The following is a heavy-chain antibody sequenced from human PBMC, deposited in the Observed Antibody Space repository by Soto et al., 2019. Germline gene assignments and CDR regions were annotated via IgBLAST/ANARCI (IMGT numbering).Heavy chain of an antibody. Sequence: SETLSLTCTVSGGSVSSGSYYWSWIRQPPGKGLEWIGYIYYSGSTNYNPSLKSRVTISVDTSKNQFSLKLSSVTAADTAVYYCARDLAAAGLNYYYYYGMDVWGQGTTVTVSS. J-gene: IGHJ6*02. CDR2: IYYSGST. CDR3: ARDLAAAGLNYYYYYGMDV. CDR1: GGSVSSGSYY. V-gene: IGHV4-61*01. D-gene: IGHD6-13*01.